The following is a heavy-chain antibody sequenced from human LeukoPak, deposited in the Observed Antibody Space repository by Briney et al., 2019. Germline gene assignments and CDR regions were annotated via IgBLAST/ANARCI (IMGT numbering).Heavy chain of an antibody. Sequence: KSGGSLRLSCAASGFTFRSYSMTWVRQAPGKGLEWVSSISSSSSYISYADSLKGQFTVSRDNAKNSLYLQMNGLRAEDTAVYYCVRHLSGIAQPFFDYWGQGTLVTVSS. D-gene: IGHD1-26*01. V-gene: IGHV3-21*01. J-gene: IGHJ4*02. CDR1: GFTFRSYS. CDR2: ISSSSSYI. CDR3: VRHLSGIAQPFFDY.